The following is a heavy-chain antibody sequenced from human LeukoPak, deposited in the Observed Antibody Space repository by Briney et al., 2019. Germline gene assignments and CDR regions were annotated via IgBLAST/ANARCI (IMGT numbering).Heavy chain of an antibody. Sequence: KPSETLSLTCTVSGSSISSYFWTWIRQSPGKGLEWIGYIHYTGTTNYDPSLKSRVSISVDTSKNQVSLKLISVTAADTAVYYCATNTGNYWTFDSWGQGTLVTVSS. CDR1: GSSISSYF. V-gene: IGHV4-59*01. J-gene: IGHJ4*02. CDR2: IHYTGTT. D-gene: IGHD1-26*01. CDR3: ATNTGNYWTFDS.